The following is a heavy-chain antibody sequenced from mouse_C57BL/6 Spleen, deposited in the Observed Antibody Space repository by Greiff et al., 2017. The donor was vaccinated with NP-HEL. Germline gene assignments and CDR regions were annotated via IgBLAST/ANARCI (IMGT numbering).Heavy chain of an antibody. CDR2: ISDGGSYT. D-gene: IGHD4-1*01. CDR3: ARSTNWDDPFAY. J-gene: IGHJ3*01. CDR1: GFTFSSYA. V-gene: IGHV5-4*03. Sequence: EVKLEESGGGLVKPGGSLKLSCAASGFTFSSYAMSWVRQTPEKRLEWVATISDGGSYTYYPDNVKGRFTISRDNAKNNLYLQMSHLKSEDTAMYYCARSTNWDDPFAYWGQGTLVTVSA.